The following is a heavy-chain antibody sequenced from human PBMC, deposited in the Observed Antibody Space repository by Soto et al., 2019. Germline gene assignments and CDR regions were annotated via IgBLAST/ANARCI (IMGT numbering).Heavy chain of an antibody. CDR1: GSSFTSYW. CDR2: IYPGDSDT. Sequence: PGECLKISCMVSGSSFTSYWIGWLRQMPGKALEWMGNIYPGDSDTRYSPSFQGQVTISVDKSISTAYLQWSSLKASDTAMYYCARRVADIVLVSDYYGMDVWCQGTTVTVS. V-gene: IGHV5-51*01. D-gene: IGHD2-2*01. CDR3: ARRVADIVLVSDYYGMDV. J-gene: IGHJ6*02.